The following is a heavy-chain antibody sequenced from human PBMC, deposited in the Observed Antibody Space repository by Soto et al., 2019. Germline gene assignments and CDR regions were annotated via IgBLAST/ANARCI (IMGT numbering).Heavy chain of an antibody. V-gene: IGHV4-30-4*01. Sequence: QVQLQESGPGLVKPSQTLSLTCTVSGGSISSGDYYWSWIRQPPGKGLEWIGYIYYSGSTYYNPSLTGRVTISVDTSKNQFSLKLSSVTAADTAVYYCARVPAATPPWFDPWGQGTLVTVSS. CDR1: GGSISSGDYY. J-gene: IGHJ5*02. CDR2: IYYSGST. D-gene: IGHD2-2*01. CDR3: ARVPAATPPWFDP.